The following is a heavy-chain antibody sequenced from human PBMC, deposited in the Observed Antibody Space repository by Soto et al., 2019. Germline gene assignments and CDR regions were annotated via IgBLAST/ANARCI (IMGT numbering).Heavy chain of an antibody. Sequence: SETLSLTCSVSGGSISSGDYYWSWIRQPPGKGLEWIGYIYYSGSTYYNPSLKSRVTISVDTYKNQFSLKLSSVTAAETAVYYCARAYKWCFDLWGSGTPVTVSS. CDR2: IYYSGST. V-gene: IGHV4-30-4*01. D-gene: IGHD3-10*01. CDR1: GGSISSGDYY. CDR3: ARAYKWCFDL. J-gene: IGHJ2*01.